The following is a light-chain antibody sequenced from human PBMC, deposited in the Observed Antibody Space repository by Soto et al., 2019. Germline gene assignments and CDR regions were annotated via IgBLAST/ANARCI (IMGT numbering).Light chain of an antibody. CDR1: QSVGSSY. CDR3: QQYGSSPRP. J-gene: IGKJ1*01. Sequence: EVVLTQSPGTLSLSPGERATLSCRASQSVGSSYFARYHHNPGQAPRILISGASSRPTGIPHRLSGSGSGTDFPLPTSRLAPEDLAVSYYQQYGSSPRPFGQGTKVAIK. V-gene: IGKV3-20*01. CDR2: GAS.